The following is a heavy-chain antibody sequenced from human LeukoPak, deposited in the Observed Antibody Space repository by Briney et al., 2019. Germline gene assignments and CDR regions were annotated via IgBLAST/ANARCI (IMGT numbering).Heavy chain of an antibody. CDR1: GFTFSSYA. D-gene: IGHD1-14*01. V-gene: IGHV3-30-3*01. CDR3: ARDPRGGRMKTYYFDY. Sequence: PGGSLRLSCAASGFTFSSYAMHWVRQAPGKGLEWVAVISYDGSNKYYADSVKGRFTISRDNSKNTLYLQMNSLRAEDTAVYYCARDPRGGRMKTYYFDYWGQGTLVTVSS. J-gene: IGHJ4*02. CDR2: ISYDGSNK.